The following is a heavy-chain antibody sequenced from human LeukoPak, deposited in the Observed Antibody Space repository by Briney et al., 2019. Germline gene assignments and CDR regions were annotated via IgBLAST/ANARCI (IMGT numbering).Heavy chain of an antibody. Sequence: ASVKLSCKCSGITLTDYIDWVRQYPRQALQWMGWIKPNSGDTDYAQKFQGRVTMTRDTSISTVYMELSSLRSDDTAVYYCARADSVPAGDYHYWYMDVWGKGTTVTVSS. V-gene: IGHV1-2*02. J-gene: IGHJ6*03. CDR2: IKPNSGDT. CDR3: ARADSVPAGDYHYWYMDV. D-gene: IGHD2-2*01. CDR1: GITLTDY.